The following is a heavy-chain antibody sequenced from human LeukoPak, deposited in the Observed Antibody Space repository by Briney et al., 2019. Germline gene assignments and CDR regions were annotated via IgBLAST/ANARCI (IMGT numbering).Heavy chain of an antibody. Sequence: GASVKVSCKASGYTFTSYGIRWVRQAPGQGLVWMGWISAYNGNTNYAQKLQGRVTMTTDTSTSTAYLELRSLRSDDTAVYYCARDSIVLMVYAMPNWFDPWGQGTLVTVSS. CDR3: ARDSIVLMVYAMPNWFDP. CDR1: GYTFTSYG. V-gene: IGHV1-18*01. CDR2: ISAYNGNT. J-gene: IGHJ5*02. D-gene: IGHD2-8*01.